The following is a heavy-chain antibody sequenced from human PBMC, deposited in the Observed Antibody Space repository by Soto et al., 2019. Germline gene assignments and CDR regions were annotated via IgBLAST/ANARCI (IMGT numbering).Heavy chain of an antibody. J-gene: IGHJ6*02. V-gene: IGHV3-13*01. Sequence: GGSLRLSCAASGFTFSSYDMHWVRQATGKGLEWVSAIGTAGDTYYPGSVKGRFTISRENAKNSLYLQMNSLRAGDTAVYYCARGGLGRSYCTNGVCYYYYYYGMDVWGQGTTVTVSS. CDR1: GFTFSSYD. CDR2: IGTAGDT. CDR3: ARGGLGRSYCTNGVCYYYYYYGMDV. D-gene: IGHD2-8*01.